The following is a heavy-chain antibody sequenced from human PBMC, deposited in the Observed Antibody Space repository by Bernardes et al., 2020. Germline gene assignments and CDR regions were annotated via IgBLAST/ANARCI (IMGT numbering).Heavy chain of an antibody. CDR3: ARDSPILMITFGDATFDY. CDR2: ISAYNGNK. D-gene: IGHD3-16*01. V-gene: IGHV1-18*01. Sequence: ASVKVSCKASGYTFTSYGISWVRQAPGQGLEWMGWISAYNGNKNYAQKLQGRVTMTTDTSTSTAYMELRSLRSDDTAVYYCARDSPILMITFGDATFDYWGQGTLVTVSS. CDR1: GYTFTSYG. J-gene: IGHJ4*02.